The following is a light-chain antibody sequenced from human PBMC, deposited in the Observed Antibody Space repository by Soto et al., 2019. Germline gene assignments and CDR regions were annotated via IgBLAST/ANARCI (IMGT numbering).Light chain of an antibody. CDR3: QQYSKWPIT. Sequence: EIVMTQSPATLSVSPGERATLSCRASQSVSSNLAWYQQKPGQAPSLLIYGASTRATGIPARFSGSGSGTEFSLTISSLQSEDFAVYYCQQYSKWPITFGQGTRLEIK. J-gene: IGKJ5*01. CDR2: GAS. V-gene: IGKV3-15*01. CDR1: QSVSSN.